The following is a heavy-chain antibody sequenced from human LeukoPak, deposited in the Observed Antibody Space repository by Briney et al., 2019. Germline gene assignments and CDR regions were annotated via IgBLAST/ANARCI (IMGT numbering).Heavy chain of an antibody. D-gene: IGHD5-12*01. J-gene: IGHJ4*02. CDR1: GVPFSNYY. CDR2: INHSGYT. V-gene: IGHV4-34*01. CDR3: TRAVAGHPD. Sequence: PSETLSLTCAVSGVPFSNYYWSWVRQSPRQGLEWIGEINHSGYTNYNPSLKSRVTMSIDTSKNQFSLRLTSVTAADTGVYYCTRAVAGHPDWGQGTLLTVSS.